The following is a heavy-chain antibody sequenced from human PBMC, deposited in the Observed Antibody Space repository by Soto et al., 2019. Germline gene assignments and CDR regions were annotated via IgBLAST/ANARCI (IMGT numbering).Heavy chain of an antibody. Sequence: PSETLSLTCSVSGGSISSGYYYWSWIRQPPGKGLEWIGNIYYSGNTYYNPSLKSRLIISIDTSKNQFSLKLSSVTAADTAVYYCARLRSVVPAAIGLGWFDPWGQGTLVTVSS. CDR3: ARLRSVVPAAIGLGWFDP. CDR1: GGSISSGYYY. V-gene: IGHV4-30-4*01. CDR2: IYYSGNT. D-gene: IGHD2-2*01. J-gene: IGHJ5*02.